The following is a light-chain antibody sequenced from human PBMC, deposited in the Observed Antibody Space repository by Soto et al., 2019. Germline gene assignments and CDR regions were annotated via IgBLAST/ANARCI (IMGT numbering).Light chain of an antibody. V-gene: IGKV3-20*01. Sequence: EVVLTQSPGTLSLSPGEGATLSCRASQSVSSSYLAWYQQKPGQAPRLPIYGASSRATGIPDRFSGSGSGTDFTLTISRLEPEDFAVYYCQQYGSSPMYTFGQGTKVDI. J-gene: IGKJ2*01. CDR2: GAS. CDR1: QSVSSSY. CDR3: QQYGSSPMYT.